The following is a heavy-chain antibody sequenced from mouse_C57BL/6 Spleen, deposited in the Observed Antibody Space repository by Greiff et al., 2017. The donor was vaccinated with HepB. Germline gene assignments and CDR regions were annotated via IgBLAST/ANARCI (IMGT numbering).Heavy chain of an antibody. Sequence: QVQLKESGPELVKPGASVKISCKASGYAFSSSWMNWVKQRPGKGLEWIGRIYPGDGDTNYNGKFKGKATLTADKSSSTAYMQLSSLTSEDSAVYFCARNYYYGSSYKEDYWGQGTTLTVSS. CDR3: ARNYYYGSSYKEDY. V-gene: IGHV1-82*01. CDR1: GYAFSSSW. J-gene: IGHJ2*01. D-gene: IGHD1-1*01. CDR2: IYPGDGDT.